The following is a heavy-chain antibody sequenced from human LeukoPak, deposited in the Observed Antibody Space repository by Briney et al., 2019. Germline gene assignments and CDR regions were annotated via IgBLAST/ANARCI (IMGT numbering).Heavy chain of an antibody. V-gene: IGHV3-48*01. D-gene: IGHD3-10*01. CDR3: ARGGWFGDNNWFDR. J-gene: IGHJ5*02. CDR1: GFTFSSYS. Sequence: PGGSLRLSCAASGFTFSSYSMNWVRQVPGKGLEWVSYISSASNTIYYADSVKGRFTISRDNAKNSLYLQMNSLRAEDTAMYYCARGGWFGDNNWFDRWGQGTLVTVSS. CDR2: ISSASNTI.